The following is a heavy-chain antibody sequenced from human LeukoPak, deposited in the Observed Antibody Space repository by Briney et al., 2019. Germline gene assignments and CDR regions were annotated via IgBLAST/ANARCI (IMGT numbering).Heavy chain of an antibody. V-gene: IGHV3-11*01. D-gene: IGHD5-18*01. Sequence: GGSLRLSCAASGFTFSDYYMSWIRQAPGKGLEWVSYISSSGSTIYYADSVKGRFTISRDNAKNSLYLQMNSLRAEDTAVYYRARVKSGIQLWVRDYYGMDVWGQGTTVTVSS. CDR2: ISSSGSTI. CDR1: GFTFSDYY. J-gene: IGHJ6*02. CDR3: ARVKSGIQLWVRDYYGMDV.